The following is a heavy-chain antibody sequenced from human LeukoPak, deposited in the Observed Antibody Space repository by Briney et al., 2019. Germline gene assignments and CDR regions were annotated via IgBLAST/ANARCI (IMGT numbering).Heavy chain of an antibody. Sequence: ASVKVSCKTSGYTFSNYGPTWVRQAPGQGLEWVGWISGYNGNTNYAQKVQGRVTMTTDTSTSTAYMELRSLTSDDTAVYYCARDRCSSSSCYFDYWGQGTLVTVSS. V-gene: IGHV1-18*01. J-gene: IGHJ4*02. D-gene: IGHD2-2*01. CDR3: ARDRCSSSSCYFDY. CDR1: GYTFSNYG. CDR2: ISGYNGNT.